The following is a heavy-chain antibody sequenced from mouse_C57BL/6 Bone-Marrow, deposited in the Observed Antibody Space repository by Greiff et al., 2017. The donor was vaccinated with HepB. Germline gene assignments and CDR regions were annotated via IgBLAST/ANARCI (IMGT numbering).Heavy chain of an antibody. CDR1: GFSLSTFGMG. CDR2: IWWDDDK. Sequence: QVTLKVSGPGILQPSQTLSLTCSFSGFSLSTFGMGVGWIRQPSGQGLEWLAHIWWDDDKYYNPALKSQITISKDTSKNQVFRKIATVDTADTATYSCARIPYYYGSSHWYFDVWCTGTTVTVSS. D-gene: IGHD1-1*01. V-gene: IGHV8-8*01. CDR3: ARIPYYYGSSHWYFDV. J-gene: IGHJ1*03.